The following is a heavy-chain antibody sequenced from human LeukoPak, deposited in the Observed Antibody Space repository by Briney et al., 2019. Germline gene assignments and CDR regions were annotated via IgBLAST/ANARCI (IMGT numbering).Heavy chain of an antibody. Sequence: GGSLSLSCAASGFIFSSYGMHWVRQAPGKGLEWVAVMWYDGSNKSYADCVKGRFTISRVNSKNTLYLQMNSLRAEDTAVYYCARDPSPIVVVTEPDYWGQGALVTVSS. J-gene: IGHJ4*02. CDR2: MWYDGSNK. CDR3: ARDPSPIVVVTEPDY. D-gene: IGHD3-22*01. CDR1: GFIFSSYG. V-gene: IGHV3-33*01.